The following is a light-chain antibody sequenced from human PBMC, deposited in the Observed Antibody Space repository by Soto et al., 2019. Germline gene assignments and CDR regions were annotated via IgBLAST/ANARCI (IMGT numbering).Light chain of an antibody. CDR3: SSYAGSNNYV. Sequence: QSALTQPPSASGSPGQSVSISCIGTNSDVGGYNSVSWYQQHPGKAPKVIIYEVNKRPSGVPDRFSGSKSGNTASLIVSGLQGEDEADYYCSSYAGSNNYVFGSGNKLTVL. CDR2: EVN. V-gene: IGLV2-8*01. J-gene: IGLJ1*01. CDR1: NSDVGGYNS.